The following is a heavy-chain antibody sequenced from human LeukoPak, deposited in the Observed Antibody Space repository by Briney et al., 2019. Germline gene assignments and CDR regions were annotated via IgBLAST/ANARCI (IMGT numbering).Heavy chain of an antibody. Sequence: GRSLRLSCAASEITFSNYAMYWVRQTPGKGLEWVAVISYDGSNKYYADSVKGRFIISRDNSKNTLYLQMNSLRGEDTAVYYCARDRDYYGSGSTNNWFDPWGQGTLVTVSS. CDR2: ISYDGSNK. J-gene: IGHJ5*02. V-gene: IGHV3-30*04. CDR1: EITFSNYA. D-gene: IGHD3-10*01. CDR3: ARDRDYYGSGSTNNWFDP.